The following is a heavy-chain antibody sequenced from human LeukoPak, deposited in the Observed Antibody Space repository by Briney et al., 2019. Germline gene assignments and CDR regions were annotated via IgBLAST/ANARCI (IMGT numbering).Heavy chain of an antibody. Sequence: SETLSLTCTVSGGSISSSSYYWGWIRQPPGKGLEWIGSIYYSGSTYYNPSLKSRVTISVDTSKTQFSLKLSSVTAADTAVYYCARDEPGIAAAGRGGFDYWGQGTLVTVSS. CDR3: ARDEPGIAAAGRGGFDY. D-gene: IGHD6-13*01. CDR1: GGSISSSSYY. J-gene: IGHJ4*02. CDR2: IYYSGST. V-gene: IGHV4-39*07.